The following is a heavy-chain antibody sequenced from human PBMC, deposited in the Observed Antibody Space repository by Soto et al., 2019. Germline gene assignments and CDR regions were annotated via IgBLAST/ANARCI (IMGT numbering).Heavy chain of an antibody. D-gene: IGHD3-3*01. J-gene: IGHJ4*02. CDR3: ARGRNYDFWSGYWSQYYFDY. CDR1: GGSISSYY. V-gene: IGHV4-59*12. Sequence: PSETLSLTCTVSGGSISSYYWSWIRQPPGKGLEWIGYIYYSGSTNYNPSLKSRVTISVDTSKNQFSLKLSSVTAADTAVYYCARGRNYDFWSGYWSQYYFDYWGQGTLVTVSS. CDR2: IYYSGST.